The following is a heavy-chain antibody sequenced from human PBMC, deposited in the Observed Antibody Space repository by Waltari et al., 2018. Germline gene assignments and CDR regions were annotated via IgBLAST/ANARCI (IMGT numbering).Heavy chain of an antibody. CDR1: GYTFNDYY. J-gene: IGHJ4*02. V-gene: IGHV1-69-2*01. Sequence: EVQLVQSGAEVKKPGDTVKISCKASGYTFNDYYIHWVQQAPGKGLEWMGRVDPEDGETIYAEKFQGRVTITADTFTDTAYMELSSLRSEDTAVYYCATYSSSYEFDYWGQGTLVTVSS. CDR2: VDPEDGET. CDR3: ATYSSSYEFDY. D-gene: IGHD6-13*01.